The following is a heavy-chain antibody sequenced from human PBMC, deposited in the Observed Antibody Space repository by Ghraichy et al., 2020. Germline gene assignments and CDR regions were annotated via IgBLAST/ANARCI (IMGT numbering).Heavy chain of an antibody. D-gene: IGHD5-18*01. CDR1: GFTFRSYT. CDR2: IRSSSRYT. Sequence: GGSLRLSCEASGFTFRSYTMNGVRKAPGKGREWVSSIRSSSRYTYYADPVKGRLTISRDNAKNSLYLQMSSLRAEDTAVYYCARDASVPGYSYGRPLYGMDVCRQGTTVIFSS. CDR3: ARDASVPGYSYGRPLYGMDV. J-gene: IGHJ6*02. V-gene: IGHV3-21*01.